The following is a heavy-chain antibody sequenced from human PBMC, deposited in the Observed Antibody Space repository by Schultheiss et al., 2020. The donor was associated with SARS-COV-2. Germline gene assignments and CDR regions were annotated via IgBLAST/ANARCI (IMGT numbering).Heavy chain of an antibody. V-gene: IGHV3-15*07. CDR3: ARDVEYQLLPRTNYYYYMDV. D-gene: IGHD2-2*01. Sequence: GGSLRLSCAASGFTFSNAWMNWVRQAPGKGLEWVGRIKSKTDGGTTDYAAPVKGRFTISRDDSKNTLYLQMNSLKTEDTAVYYCARDVEYQLLPRTNYYYYMDVWGKGTTVTVSS. CDR2: IKSKTDGGTT. J-gene: IGHJ6*03. CDR1: GFTFSNAW.